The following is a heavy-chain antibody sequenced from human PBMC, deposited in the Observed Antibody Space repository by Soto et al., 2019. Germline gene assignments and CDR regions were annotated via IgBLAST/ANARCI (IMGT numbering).Heavy chain of an antibody. CDR1: GVTLNTSG. D-gene: IGHD2-8*01. CDR3: ARGAGCSNGLGNDGPLDF. Sequence: GGSIGLSCAPSGVTLNTSGMAGSPQSTPQGSVWVSRINNDGSATTYADSVKGRFTISRDNAKNSLYLQMNSLRAEDTAVYYCARGAGCSNGLGNDGPLDFLVQGTMVTVSS. J-gene: IGHJ3*01. V-gene: IGHV3-74*03. CDR2: INNDGSAT.